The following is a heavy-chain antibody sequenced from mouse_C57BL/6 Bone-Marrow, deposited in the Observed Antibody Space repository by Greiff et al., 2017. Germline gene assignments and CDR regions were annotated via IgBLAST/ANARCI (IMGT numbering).Heavy chain of an antibody. V-gene: IGHV5-6*01. D-gene: IGHD2-3*01. CDR2: ISSGGSYT. Sequence: EVQLKESGGDLVKPGGSLKLSCAASGFTFSSYGMSWVRQTPDQRLEWVATISSGGSYTYYPDSVKGRFTISRDNAKNTLYLQMSSLKSEDTAMYYCARKNDGYYVHYAMDYWGQGTSVTVSS. CDR1: GFTFSSYG. J-gene: IGHJ4*01. CDR3: ARKNDGYYVHYAMDY.